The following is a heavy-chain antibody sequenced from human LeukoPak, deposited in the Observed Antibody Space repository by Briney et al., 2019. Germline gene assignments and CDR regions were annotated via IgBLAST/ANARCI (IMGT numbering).Heavy chain of an antibody. CDR3: VRGLEMATPNFDY. CDR1: GDSISSSSYY. CDR2: IHYSGST. Sequence: SETLSLTCTVSGDSISSSSYYWGWIRQSPGKGLEWIGSIHYSGSTYYNPSLKSRVTISVDTSKNQFSLKLSSVTAADTAVYYCVRGLEMATPNFDYWGQGTLVTVSS. V-gene: IGHV4-39*01. J-gene: IGHJ4*02. D-gene: IGHD5-24*01.